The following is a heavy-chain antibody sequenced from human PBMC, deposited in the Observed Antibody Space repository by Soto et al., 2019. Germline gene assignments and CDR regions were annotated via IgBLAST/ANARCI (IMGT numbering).Heavy chain of an antibody. CDR1: GFSLTLGRMA. V-gene: IGHV2-26*01. D-gene: IGHD1-26*01. Sequence: ESGPTLVNPTETLTLTCSVSGFSLTLGRMAVTWIRQPPGKALEWLAHILSTGETSYATSLKTRVTIPKDISKSQVLLTMTNVDPVDAATYFCARIDYTGSPLIDYWGQGTLVTVSS. J-gene: IGHJ4*02. CDR2: ILSTGET. CDR3: ARIDYTGSPLIDY.